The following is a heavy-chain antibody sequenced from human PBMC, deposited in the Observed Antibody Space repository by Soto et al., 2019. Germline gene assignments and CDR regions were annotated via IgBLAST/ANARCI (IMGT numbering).Heavy chain of an antibody. V-gene: IGHV6-1*01. CDR3: ARINPSEINNHPNLHDY. CDR2: TYYRSKWYN. D-gene: IGHD1-1*01. Sequence: SQTLSLTCAISGDSVSSNSAAWNWIRQSPSRGLEWLGRTYYRSKWYNDYAVSVKSRITINPDTSKNQFSLQLNSVTPEDTAVYYCARINPSEINNHPNLHDYWGQGTLVTVSS. J-gene: IGHJ4*02. CDR1: GDSVSSNSAA.